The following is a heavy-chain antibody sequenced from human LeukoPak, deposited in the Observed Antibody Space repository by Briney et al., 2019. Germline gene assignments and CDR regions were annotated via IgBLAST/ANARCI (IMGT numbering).Heavy chain of an antibody. J-gene: IGHJ3*02. CDR2: IYYSAGT. V-gene: IGHV4-59*01. CDR3: ARGSIVVAAHAGAFDI. Sequence: SETLSLTCTVSGGSISSYYWSWIRQPPGKGLEWIAYIYYSAGTNYNPSLKSRVTISIDTSKNQFSLKLSSVTAADTAVYYCARGSIVVAAHAGAFDIWGQGTMVTVSS. D-gene: IGHD6-19*01. CDR1: GGSISSYY.